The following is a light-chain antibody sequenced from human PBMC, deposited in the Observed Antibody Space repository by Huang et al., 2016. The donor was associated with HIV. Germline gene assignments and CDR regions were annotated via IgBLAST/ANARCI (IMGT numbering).Light chain of an antibody. V-gene: IGKV2-28*01. CDR2: LGS. J-gene: IGKJ1*01. Sequence: QSPLSLPVTPGEPASISCRSIQSLLRSDGFHHLDWYLQRPGQSPQLLIYLGSHRASGAPDRFSGSGSGTDFTLKISRVEAEDVGVYYCMQGPQTPWTFGQGTKVEIK. CDR1: QSLLRSDGFHH. CDR3: MQGPQTPWT.